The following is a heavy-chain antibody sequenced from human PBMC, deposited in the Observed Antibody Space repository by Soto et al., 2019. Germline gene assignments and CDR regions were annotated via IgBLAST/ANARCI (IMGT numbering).Heavy chain of an antibody. CDR1: GGTFSSYA. CDR2: IIPIFGTA. Sequence: QVQLVQSGAEVKKPGSSVKVSCKASGGTFSSYAITWVRQAPGQGLEWMGGIIPIFGTANYAQKFQGRVTLTAAESTSTAAMDVSSLRSEDTAVYYCARDRGPSIGYYPYWFDPWGQGTLVTVSS. J-gene: IGHJ5*02. V-gene: IGHV1-69*12. D-gene: IGHD3-22*01. CDR3: ARDRGPSIGYYPYWFDP.